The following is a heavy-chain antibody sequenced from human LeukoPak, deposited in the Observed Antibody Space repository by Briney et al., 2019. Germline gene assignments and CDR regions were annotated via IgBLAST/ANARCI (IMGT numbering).Heavy chain of an antibody. CDR3: ASKFGESYYYYYGLDV. Sequence: GGSLRLSCAASGFTFSGYAMAWVRRAPGKGLEWVSVIGGSGDTTRYADSVKGRFTISRDKSKTTLFLQMNSLRVEDTAVYYCASKFGESYYYYYGLDVWGQGTTVTVSS. CDR1: GFTFSGYA. J-gene: IGHJ6*02. D-gene: IGHD3-10*01. CDR2: IGGSGDTT. V-gene: IGHV3-23*01.